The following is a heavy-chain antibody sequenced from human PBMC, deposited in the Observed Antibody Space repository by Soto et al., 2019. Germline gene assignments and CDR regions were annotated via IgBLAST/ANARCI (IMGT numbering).Heavy chain of an antibody. CDR3: PRYYYYGLGG. J-gene: IGHJ6*01. V-gene: IGHV5-51*01. CDR1: GYSFPSYW. CDR2: IYPGDLDT. Sequence: GESLKMSCKGSGYSFPSYWSGRVGRMPGKGLEWMGIIYPGDLDTSYSPSFKGPVTILANKSISTAYLQFGSLKASHTAMYNCPRYYYYGLGGFRQGTTV.